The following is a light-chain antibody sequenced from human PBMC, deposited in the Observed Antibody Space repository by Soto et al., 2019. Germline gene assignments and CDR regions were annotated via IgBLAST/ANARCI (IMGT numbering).Light chain of an antibody. CDR1: QSVSLTA. CDR3: QQYNNWPPT. CDR2: GAS. Sequence: EIVLTQSPGTLSLSPGGRATLSCRASQSVSLTALAWYQQKPGQAPRLLIYGASTRATGIPARFSGSGSGTEFTLTISSLQSEDFAVYYCQQYNNWPPTFGQGTKVDI. V-gene: IGKV3-15*01. J-gene: IGKJ1*01.